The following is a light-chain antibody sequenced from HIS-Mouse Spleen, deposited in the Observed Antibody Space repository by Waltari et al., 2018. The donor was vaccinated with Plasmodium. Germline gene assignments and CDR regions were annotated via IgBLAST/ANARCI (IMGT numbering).Light chain of an antibody. Sequence: DIVMTQSPDSLSVSPGERATLSCRASQSVSSNLAWYQQKPGQAPRLLIYGASTRATGIPARFSGSGSGTEFTLTISSLQSEDFAVYYCQQYNNWSFTFGPGTKVDIK. J-gene: IGKJ3*01. CDR1: QSVSSN. CDR2: GAS. CDR3: QQYNNWSFT. V-gene: IGKV3-15*01.